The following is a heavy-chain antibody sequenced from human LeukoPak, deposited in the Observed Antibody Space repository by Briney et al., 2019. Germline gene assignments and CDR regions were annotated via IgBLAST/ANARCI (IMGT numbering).Heavy chain of an antibody. CDR1: GFPFSSYA. CDR3: ARTQVGAPTDL. Sequence: GGSLRLSCAASGFPFSSYAMYWVRQAPGKGLVWVARIHGDGDNISYADSVRGRFTTSRDNAKDTLYLHMNSLRPEGTAVYYCARTQVGAPTDLWGQGTLVTVSS. V-gene: IGHV3-74*01. CDR2: IHGDGDNI. J-gene: IGHJ5*02. D-gene: IGHD1-26*01.